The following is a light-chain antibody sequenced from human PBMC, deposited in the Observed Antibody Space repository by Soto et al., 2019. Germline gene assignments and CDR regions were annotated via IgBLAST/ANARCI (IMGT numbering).Light chain of an antibody. CDR2: SNN. J-gene: IGLJ1*01. Sequence: QSVLTQPPSASGTPGQRVSISCSGSSSNIGSNSVNCYQQLPGTAPKLLIYSNNQRPSGVPDRISGSKSGTSASLAISGLQSEDEDDYYSAAWDDSLNGPVVGTGTKLTVL. CDR3: AAWDDSLNGPV. CDR1: SSNIGSNS. V-gene: IGLV1-44*01.